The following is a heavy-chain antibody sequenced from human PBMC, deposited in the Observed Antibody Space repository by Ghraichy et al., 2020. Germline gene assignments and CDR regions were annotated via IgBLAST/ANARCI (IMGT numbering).Heavy chain of an antibody. V-gene: IGHV3-73*01. CDR1: GFRFSGSD. CDR3: TRLAYKIYYYYGMDV. J-gene: IGHJ6*02. Sequence: GGSLRLSCAASGFRFSGSDMHWVRQASGKGLEWVGRIRSIANNHATAYAASVRGRFTISRDDSKNSAYLRMNSLKSEDTAVYYCTRLAYKIYYYYGMDVWGQGTTVTVSS. D-gene: IGHD5-24*01. CDR2: IRSIANNHAT.